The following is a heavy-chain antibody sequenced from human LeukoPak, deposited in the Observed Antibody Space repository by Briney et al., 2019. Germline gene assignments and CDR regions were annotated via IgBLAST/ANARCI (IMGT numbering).Heavy chain of an antibody. J-gene: IGHJ5*02. CDR2: INPRRDST. Sequence: GASVKVSCKASGYTFTNYLMHWVRQAPGQGLEWMGIINPRRDSTGYAQKFQGRITMTTDMSTRTVYMELSSLESEDTAVYYCARRDCVGDCYSNWFDPWGQGTLVTVSS. CDR1: GYTFTNYL. CDR3: ARRDCVGDCYSNWFDP. D-gene: IGHD2-21*02. V-gene: IGHV1-46*01.